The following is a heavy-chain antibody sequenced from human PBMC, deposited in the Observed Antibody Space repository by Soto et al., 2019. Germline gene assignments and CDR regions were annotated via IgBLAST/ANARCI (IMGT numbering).Heavy chain of an antibody. D-gene: IGHD6-25*01. CDR2: ISGSTTTI. J-gene: IGHJ6*03. Sequence: GGSLRLSCVASKFTFSTYSMNWVRQAPGKGLEWLSFISGSTTTISYADSVKGRFTISRDNAKNSLYLQMNSLRAEDTAVYYCTRVSCCGVDYYWYMDVWGKGTTDTVSS. CDR1: KFTFSTYS. V-gene: IGHV3-48*01. CDR3: TRVSCCGVDYYWYMDV.